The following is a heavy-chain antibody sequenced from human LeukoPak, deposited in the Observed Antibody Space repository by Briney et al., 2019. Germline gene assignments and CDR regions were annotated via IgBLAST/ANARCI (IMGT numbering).Heavy chain of an antibody. CDR2: IYYSGST. CDR3: ARDGTGGQEGAFDI. CDR1: GGSISSYY. V-gene: IGHV4-59*06. Sequence: SETLSLTCTVSGGSISSYYWSWIRQHPGKGLEWIGYIYYSGSTYYNPSLKSRVTISVDTSKNQFSLKLSSVTAADTAVYYCARDGTGGQEGAFDIWGQGTMVTVSS. D-gene: IGHD5-24*01. J-gene: IGHJ3*02.